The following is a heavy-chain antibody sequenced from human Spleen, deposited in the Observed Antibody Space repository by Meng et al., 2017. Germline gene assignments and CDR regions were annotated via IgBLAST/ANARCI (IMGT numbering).Heavy chain of an antibody. CDR3: ARDANFSDSSGYNWFDP. Sequence: EVQLVESGGGLVQPGGSLRLSCAASGFTFSSYWMHWVRQAPGKGLLWVSRIYSDGSNTRYADSVKGRFTISRDNAKNTLYLQMNSLRAEDTAVYYCARDANFSDSSGYNWFDPWGQGTLVTVSS. D-gene: IGHD3-22*01. J-gene: IGHJ5*02. CDR2: IYSDGSNT. V-gene: IGHV3-74*01. CDR1: GFTFSSYW.